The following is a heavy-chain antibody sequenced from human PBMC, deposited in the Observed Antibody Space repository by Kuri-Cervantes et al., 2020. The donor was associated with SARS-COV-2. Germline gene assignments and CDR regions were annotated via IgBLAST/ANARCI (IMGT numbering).Heavy chain of an antibody. V-gene: IGHV4-38-2*01. Sequence: SETLSLTCSVSDASITSGYYWGWIRQPPGKGLEWIGSIYHSGSTYYNPSLKSRVTISVDTSKNQFSLKLSSVTAADTAVYYCARREMATMSFDYWGQGTLVTVSS. CDR2: IYHSGST. CDR1: DASITSGYY. J-gene: IGHJ4*02. D-gene: IGHD5-24*01. CDR3: ARREMATMSFDY.